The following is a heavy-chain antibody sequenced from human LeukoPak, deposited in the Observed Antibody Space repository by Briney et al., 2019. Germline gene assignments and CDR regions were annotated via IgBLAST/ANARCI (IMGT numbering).Heavy chain of an antibody. V-gene: IGHV4-59*01. J-gene: IGHJ4*02. CDR3: ARAGGVDTAMDASFDY. CDR2: IYYNGGT. Sequence: PSETLSLTCTVSGGSISSYYWSWIRQPPGKGLEWIGYIYYNGGTNYNPSLRSRVTISVDTSKNHFSLRLSSVTAADTAMYYCARAGGVDTAMDASFDYWGQGTLVTVSS. D-gene: IGHD5-18*01. CDR1: GGSISSYY.